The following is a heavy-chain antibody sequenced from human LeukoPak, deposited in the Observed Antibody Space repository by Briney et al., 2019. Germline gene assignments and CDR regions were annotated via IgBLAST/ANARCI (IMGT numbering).Heavy chain of an antibody. Sequence: GGSLRLSCATSGFNFDRYTVHWVRQAPGKGLEWVSLAGWAGGTTFYSDSVRGRFTVSRDSGRKSVYLQMNSLTTDDTAFYFCAKELDTMFFDYWGQGALVTVSS. CDR1: GFNFDRYT. V-gene: IGHV3-43*01. CDR3: AKELDTMFFDY. J-gene: IGHJ4*02. D-gene: IGHD3-10*02. CDR2: AGWAGGTT.